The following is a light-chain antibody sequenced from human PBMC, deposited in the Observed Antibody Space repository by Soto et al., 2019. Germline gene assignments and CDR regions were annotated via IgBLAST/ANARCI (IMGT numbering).Light chain of an antibody. CDR2: GAS. Sequence: ETVMTQSPATLSVSPGERATLSCRASQSVSSNLAWYQQKLGQAPRLLIYGASTRATDIPARFNGSGSGTEFTLTISSLQPEDFAVYYCQQYNDWPPQLTFGGGTKVEIK. V-gene: IGKV3-15*01. CDR1: QSVSSN. J-gene: IGKJ4*01. CDR3: QQYNDWPPQLT.